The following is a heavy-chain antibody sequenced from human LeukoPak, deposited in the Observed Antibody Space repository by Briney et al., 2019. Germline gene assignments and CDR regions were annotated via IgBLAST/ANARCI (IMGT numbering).Heavy chain of an antibody. V-gene: IGHV3-30-3*01. CDR1: GFTFSSYA. D-gene: IGHD2-15*01. CDR2: ISYDGSNK. CDR3: RGPTIVVVGTTYDDFDY. Sequence: PGGSLRLSCAASGFTFSSYAMHWVRQAPGKGLEWVAVISYDGSNKYYADSVKGRFTISRDNSKNTLYLQMNSLRAEDTAVYYCRGPTIVVVGTTYDDFDYWGQGTLVTVSS. J-gene: IGHJ4*02.